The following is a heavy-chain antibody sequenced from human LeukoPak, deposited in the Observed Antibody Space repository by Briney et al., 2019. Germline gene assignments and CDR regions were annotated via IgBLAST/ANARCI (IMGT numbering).Heavy chain of an antibody. CDR2: INHSGST. CDR3: ARGLGDCSGGSCYSILGNWFDP. Sequence: PGGSLRLSCAASGFTFSDYYMSWIRQPPGKGLEWIGEINHSGSTNYNPSLKSRVTISVDTSKNQFSLKLSSVTAADTAVYYCARGLGDCSGGSCYSILGNWFDPWGQGTLVTVSS. CDR1: GFTFSDYY. V-gene: IGHV4-34*01. J-gene: IGHJ5*02. D-gene: IGHD2-15*01.